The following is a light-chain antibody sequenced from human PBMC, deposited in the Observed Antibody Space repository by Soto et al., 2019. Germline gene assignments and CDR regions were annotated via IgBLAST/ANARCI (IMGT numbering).Light chain of an antibody. CDR2: GAS. CDR3: QQYGSSPPTWT. J-gene: IGKJ1*01. Sequence: EIVLTQSPATLSLSPGERATLSCRASQSVSSYLAWYQQKPGQAPRLLIYGASSRATGIPDRFSGSGSGTDFTLTISRLEPEDFAVYYCQQYGSSPPTWTFGQGTKVDIK. CDR1: QSVSSY. V-gene: IGKV3-20*01.